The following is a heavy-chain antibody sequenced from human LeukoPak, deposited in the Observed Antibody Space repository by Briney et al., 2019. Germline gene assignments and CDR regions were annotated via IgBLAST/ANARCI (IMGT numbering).Heavy chain of an antibody. J-gene: IGHJ4*02. CDR2: IKEDGSEK. D-gene: IGHD6-13*01. V-gene: IGHV3-7*01. CDR1: GFSFSNHW. CDR3: ARASPLAAAYDY. Sequence: GGSLRLSCAASGFSFSNHWMTWVRQAPGKGLEWVANIKEDGSEKYYVDSLKGRFTISRDNAKNSLYLQMNSLRAEDTAVYYCARASPLAAAYDYWGQGTLVTVSS.